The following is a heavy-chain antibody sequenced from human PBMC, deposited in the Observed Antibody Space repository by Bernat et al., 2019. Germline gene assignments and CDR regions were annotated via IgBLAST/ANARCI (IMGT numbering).Heavy chain of an antibody. CDR2: IRSKAYGGTT. Sequence: EVQLVESGGGLVQPGRSLRLSCTASGFTFGDYAMSWVRQAPGKGLEWVGFIRSKAYGGTTGYAASVKGRLTISRDDSKSIAYLQMNSLKTEDTAVYYCSYSGWNDYWGQGTLVTVSS. D-gene: IGHD6-19*01. V-gene: IGHV3-49*04. CDR3: SYSGWNDY. CDR1: GFTFGDYA. J-gene: IGHJ4*02.